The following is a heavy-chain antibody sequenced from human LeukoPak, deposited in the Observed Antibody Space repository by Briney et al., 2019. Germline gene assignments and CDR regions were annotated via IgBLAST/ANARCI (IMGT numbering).Heavy chain of an antibody. Sequence: GGSLRLSCAASGFTFSSYSMNWVRQAPGKGLEWVSSISSSSSYIYYADSVKGRFTISRDNSKNTLYLQMNSLRAEDTAVYYCARDTGAYCSSTSCYAGFDYWGQGTLVTVSS. D-gene: IGHD2-2*01. J-gene: IGHJ4*02. CDR3: ARDTGAYCSSTSCYAGFDY. CDR2: ISSSSSYI. CDR1: GFTFSSYS. V-gene: IGHV3-21*01.